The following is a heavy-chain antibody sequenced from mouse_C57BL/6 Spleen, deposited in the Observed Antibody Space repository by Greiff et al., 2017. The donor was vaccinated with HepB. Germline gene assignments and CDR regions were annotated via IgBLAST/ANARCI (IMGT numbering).Heavy chain of an antibody. J-gene: IGHJ3*01. CDR1: GYAFTNYL. Sequence: QVQLQQSGAELVRPGTSVKVSCKASGYAFTNYLIEWVKQRPGQGLEWIGVINPGSGGTNYNEKFKGKATLTADKSSSTAYMQLSSLTSEDSAVYCCARPHYDYDGFAYWGQGTLVTVSA. CDR2: INPGSGGT. CDR3: ARPHYDYDGFAY. D-gene: IGHD2-4*01. V-gene: IGHV1-54*01.